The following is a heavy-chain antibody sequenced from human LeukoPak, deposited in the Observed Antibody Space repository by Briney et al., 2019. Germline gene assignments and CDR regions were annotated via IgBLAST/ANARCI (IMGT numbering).Heavy chain of an antibody. V-gene: IGHV4-61*01. D-gene: IGHD5-12*01. Sequence: SETLSLTRTVSGGSVGSGSYYWSWIRQPPGKGLEWIGYIYYSGSTNYNPSLKSRVTISVDTSKNQFSLKLSSVTAADTAVYYCGRDRGGYSGYDYYFDYWGQGSLVTVSS. CDR1: GGSVGSGSYY. J-gene: IGHJ4*02. CDR2: IYYSGST. CDR3: GRDRGGYSGYDYYFDY.